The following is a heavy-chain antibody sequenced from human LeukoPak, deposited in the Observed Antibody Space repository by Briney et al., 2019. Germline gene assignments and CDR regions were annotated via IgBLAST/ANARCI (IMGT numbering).Heavy chain of an antibody. CDR2: INHSGST. CDR3: ARAHGVGATFDY. Sequence: PSETLSLTCAVYGGSFSGYYWSWIRQPPGKGLEWIGEINHSGSTNYNPSLKSRVTISVDTSKNQFSLKLSSVTAADTAVYYCARAHGVGATFDYWGQGTLVTVSS. V-gene: IGHV4-34*01. CDR1: GGSFSGYY. J-gene: IGHJ4*02. D-gene: IGHD1-26*01.